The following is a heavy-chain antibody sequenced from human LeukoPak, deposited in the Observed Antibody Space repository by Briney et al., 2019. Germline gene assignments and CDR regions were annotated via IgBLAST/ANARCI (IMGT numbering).Heavy chain of an antibody. V-gene: IGHV3-30-3*01. CDR2: ISYDGSNK. Sequence: GGSLRLSCAASGFTFSSYAMHWVRQAPGKGLEWVAVISYDGSNKYYADCVKGRFTISRDNSKNTLYLQMNSLRAEDTAVYYCARRMIVVVNAFDIWGQGTMVTVSS. CDR1: GFTFSSYA. D-gene: IGHD3-22*01. CDR3: ARRMIVVVNAFDI. J-gene: IGHJ3*02.